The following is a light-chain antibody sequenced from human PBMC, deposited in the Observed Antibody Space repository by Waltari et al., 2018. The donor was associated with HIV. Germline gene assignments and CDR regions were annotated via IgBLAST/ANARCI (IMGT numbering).Light chain of an antibody. CDR2: EVS. CDR1: AVNDYKY. CDR3: TSYLSSSTPV. J-gene: IGLJ3*02. V-gene: IGLV2-14*01. Sequence: QSALTQPASVSGSPGQSITISCAVNDYKYVSWYQHHPGKAPKVIIYEVSNRPSGLSNRFSGSKSGNTATLTISGLQPEDEADYFCTSYLSSSTPVFGRGTKVTVL.